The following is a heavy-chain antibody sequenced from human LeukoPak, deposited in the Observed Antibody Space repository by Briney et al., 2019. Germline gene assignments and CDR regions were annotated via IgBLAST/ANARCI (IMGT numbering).Heavy chain of an antibody. J-gene: IGHJ4*02. Sequence: GGSLRLSCAASGFTFSNYAMSWVRQAPGKGLEWVSTISGSGFSTYFADSVKGRFTISRDNSKKTLYLQMNSLRAEDTAVYYCAKDWANALYFFDYWGQGTLVTVSS. D-gene: IGHD2-2*01. CDR2: ISGSGFST. V-gene: IGHV3-23*01. CDR3: AKDWANALYFFDY. CDR1: GFTFSNYA.